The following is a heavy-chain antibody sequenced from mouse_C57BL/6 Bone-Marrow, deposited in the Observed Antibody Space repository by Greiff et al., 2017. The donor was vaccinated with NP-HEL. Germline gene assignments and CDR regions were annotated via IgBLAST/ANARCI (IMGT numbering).Heavy chain of an antibody. CDR1: GYTFTDYY. Sequence: EVQLQESGPVLVKPGASVKMSCKASGYTFTDYYMNWVKQSHGKSLEWIGVINPYNGGTSYNQKFKGKATLTVDKSSSTAYMELNSLTSEDSAVYYCARGGPYYYEDYYAMDYWGQGTSVTVSS. J-gene: IGHJ4*01. CDR2: INPYNGGT. V-gene: IGHV1-19*01. CDR3: ARGGPYYYEDYYAMDY. D-gene: IGHD1-1*01.